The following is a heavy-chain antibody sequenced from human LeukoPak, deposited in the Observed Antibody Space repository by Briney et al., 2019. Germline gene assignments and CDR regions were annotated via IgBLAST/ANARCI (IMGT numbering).Heavy chain of an antibody. D-gene: IGHD5-12*01. CDR3: ARDRAPHSGYDYGFEY. CDR1: GFTFSSYG. J-gene: IGHJ4*02. V-gene: IGHV3-33*01. Sequence: QPGGSLRLSCAASGFTFSSYGMHWVRQAPGKGLEWVAVIWYDGSNKYYADSVKGRFTISRDNSKNTLYLQMNSLRAEDTAVYYCARDRAPHSGYDYGFEYWGQGTLVTVSS. CDR2: IWYDGSNK.